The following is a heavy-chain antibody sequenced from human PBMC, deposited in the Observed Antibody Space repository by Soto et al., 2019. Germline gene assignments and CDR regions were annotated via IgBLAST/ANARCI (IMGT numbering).Heavy chain of an antibody. CDR1: GYTFINYD. CDR3: ARMASSGTLNWFDP. CDR2: MNPGSGKT. V-gene: IGHV1-8*02. Sequence: ASVKVSCKASGYTFINYDISWVRQATGQGLEWMGWMNPGSGKTGYANKFQGRVTMTRDASTSTAHLELSSLTSEDTAVYYCARMASSGTLNWFDPWGQGTMVTVSS. J-gene: IGHJ5*02.